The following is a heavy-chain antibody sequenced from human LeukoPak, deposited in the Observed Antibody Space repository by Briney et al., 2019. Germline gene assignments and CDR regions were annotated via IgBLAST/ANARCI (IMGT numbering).Heavy chain of an antibody. Sequence: GSVKVSCKASGYTFTGHYMHWVRQAPGQGLEWMGWINPNSGGTNYAQKFQGRVTMTRDTSISTAYMELSRLRSDDTAVYYCARERSGSYYATFDYWGQGTLVTVSS. CDR2: INPNSGGT. CDR1: GYTFTGHY. J-gene: IGHJ4*02. CDR3: ARERSGSYYATFDY. V-gene: IGHV1-2*02. D-gene: IGHD1-26*01.